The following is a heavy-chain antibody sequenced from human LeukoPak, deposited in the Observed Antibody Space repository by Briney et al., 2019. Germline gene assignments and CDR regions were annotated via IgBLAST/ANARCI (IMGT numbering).Heavy chain of an antibody. J-gene: IGHJ4*02. CDR3: ARSDCSSGKCPGFDN. CDR2: TYYRSKWFT. D-gene: IGHD6-19*01. CDR1: GDSVSSNSAA. V-gene: IGHV6-1*01. Sequence: PSQTLSLTCGISGDSVSSNSAAWNWIRQSPSRGLEWLGRTYYRSKWFTNSAPSVKSRIIINPDTPNNQVSLQLNSVTPEDTAVYYCARSDCSSGKCPGFDNWGQGTLVTVSS.